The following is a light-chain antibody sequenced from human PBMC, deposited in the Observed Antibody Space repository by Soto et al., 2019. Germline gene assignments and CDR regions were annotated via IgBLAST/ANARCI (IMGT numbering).Light chain of an antibody. CDR1: SSDVGGYNY. J-gene: IGLJ2*01. CDR2: EVS. Sequence: QSALTQPPSASGSPGQSVTISCTGTSSDVGGYNYVSWYQQHPGKAPKLMIYEVSKRPSGVPDRFSGSKSGNTASLTVSGLQAEDEADYYCTSHAGSINLVFGGGTKQTVL. CDR3: TSHAGSINLV. V-gene: IGLV2-8*01.